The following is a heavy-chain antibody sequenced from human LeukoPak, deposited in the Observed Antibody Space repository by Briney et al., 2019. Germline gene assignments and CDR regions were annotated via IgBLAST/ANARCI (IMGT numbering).Heavy chain of an antibody. CDR2: ISAYNGNT. V-gene: IGHV1-18*01. CDR1: GYTFTSYG. D-gene: IGHD3-9*01. Sequence: ASVKVSCKASGYTFTSYGISWVRQAPGQGLEWMGWISAYNGNTNYAQELQGRVTMTTDTSTSTAYMELRSLRSDDTAVYYCARSWGLRYFDWLPQSPNFDYWGQGTLVTVSS. J-gene: IGHJ4*02. CDR3: ARSWGLRYFDWLPQSPNFDY.